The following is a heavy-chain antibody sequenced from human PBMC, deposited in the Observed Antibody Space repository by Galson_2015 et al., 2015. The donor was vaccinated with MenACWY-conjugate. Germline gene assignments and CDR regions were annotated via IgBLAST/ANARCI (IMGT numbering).Heavy chain of an antibody. D-gene: IGHD5-18*01. J-gene: IGHJ6*03. CDR3: ARVGTWIHQYFYYMDV. Sequence: SLRLSCAASGFTFTGYEFNWVRQASGKGLEWLSYISKSGSPIYYADSVKGRFTISRDNIKKSLFLEMNSLRAGDTGVYYCARVGTWIHQYFYYMDVWGKGTTVTVSS. CDR2: ISKSGSPI. V-gene: IGHV3-48*03. CDR1: GFTFTGYE.